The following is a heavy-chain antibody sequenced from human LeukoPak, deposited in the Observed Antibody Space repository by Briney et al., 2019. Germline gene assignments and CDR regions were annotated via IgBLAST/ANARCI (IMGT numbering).Heavy chain of an antibody. Sequence: GASVKVSCKGFGYTFADYFIHWVRQAPGQGLEWMGRIIPIFGTANYAQKFQGRVTITTDESTSTAYMELSSLRSEDTAVYYCASPRYYDSSGYWSDAFDIWGQGTMVTVSS. J-gene: IGHJ3*02. CDR1: GYTFADYF. V-gene: IGHV1-69*05. D-gene: IGHD3-22*01. CDR2: IIPIFGTA. CDR3: ASPRYYDSSGYWSDAFDI.